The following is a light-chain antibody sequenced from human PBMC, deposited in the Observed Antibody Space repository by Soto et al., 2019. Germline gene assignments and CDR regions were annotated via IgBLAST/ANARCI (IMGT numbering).Light chain of an antibody. CDR2: EAS. V-gene: IGKV3-20*01. Sequence: EIGLTQSPGTLSLSPGERATLSCRASQSVSDNYLAWHQQRPGQAPRLLIFEASTRATGIPDRFSGSGSGPDFALTISRLEPEDFAVYYCQQYGNSPFSFGPGTKVDVK. CDR1: QSVSDNY. CDR3: QQYGNSPFS. J-gene: IGKJ3*01.